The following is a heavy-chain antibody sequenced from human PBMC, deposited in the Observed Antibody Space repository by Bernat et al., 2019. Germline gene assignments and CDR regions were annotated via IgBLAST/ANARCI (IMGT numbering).Heavy chain of an antibody. J-gene: IGHJ4*02. D-gene: IGHD5-12*01. CDR2: IKQDESEK. Sequence: EVQLVESGGGLVQPGGSLRLTCAASASGFTFSSYSMSWVRQAPGKGLEWVANIKQDESEKYYVDSVKGRFTISRDNAKNSLYLQMNSLRAEDTAIYYCARDRWLRGDDYWGQGTLVTVSS. CDR1: GFTFSSYS. CDR3: ARDRWLRGDDY. V-gene: IGHV3-7*01.